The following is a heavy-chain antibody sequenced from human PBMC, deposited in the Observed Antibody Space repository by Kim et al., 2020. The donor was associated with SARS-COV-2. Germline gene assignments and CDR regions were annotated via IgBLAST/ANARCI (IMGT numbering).Heavy chain of an antibody. D-gene: IGHD3-10*01. CDR1: GFTFSNYD. CDR2: IGTAGDT. CDR3: ARDLLWFGRGHYYGMDV. J-gene: IGHJ6*02. Sequence: GGSLRLSCAASGFTFSNYDMHWVRQATGKGLEWVSGIGTAGDTYYAGSVKGRFTISRENAKNSLYLQMNSPRAGDTAVYYCARDLLWFGRGHYYGMDVWGQGTTVTVSS. V-gene: IGHV3-13*01.